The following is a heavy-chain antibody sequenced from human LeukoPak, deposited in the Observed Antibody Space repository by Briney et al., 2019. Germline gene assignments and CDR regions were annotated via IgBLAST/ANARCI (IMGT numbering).Heavy chain of an antibody. D-gene: IGHD5-18*01. Sequence: SETLSLTCAVYGGSFSGYYWSWIRQPPGKGLEWIGEINHSGSTNYNPSLKSRVTISVDTSKNQFSLKLSSVTAADTAVYYCARRRRYTHYYGMDVWGQGTTVTVSS. CDR1: GGSFSGYY. J-gene: IGHJ6*02. CDR3: ARRRRYTHYYGMDV. V-gene: IGHV4-34*01. CDR2: INHSGST.